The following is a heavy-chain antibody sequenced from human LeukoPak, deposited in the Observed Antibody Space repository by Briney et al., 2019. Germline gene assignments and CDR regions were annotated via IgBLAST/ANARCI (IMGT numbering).Heavy chain of an antibody. J-gene: IGHJ4*02. CDR1: GFTFNTYA. D-gene: IGHD3-10*01. V-gene: IGHV3-23*01. CDR3: AKDPFRLRFGDFYYFDY. Sequence: GGSLRLSCAASGFTFNTYAMNWVRQAPGEGREWVSGISGSGGSTTYADSVKGRFTISRDNSNNTQYLQMNSLRAEDTAVYYCAKDPFRLRFGDFYYFDYWGQGTLVTVSS. CDR2: ISGSGGST.